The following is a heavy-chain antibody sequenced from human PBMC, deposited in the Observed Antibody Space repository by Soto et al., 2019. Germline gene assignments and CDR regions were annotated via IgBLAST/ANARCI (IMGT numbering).Heavy chain of an antibody. D-gene: IGHD2-8*02. CDR3: AREISGGGTLNWFDP. CDR2: VSPKSGGT. CDR1: GYNFSDYY. Sequence: QVQLVQSAAEVKKPGASVKVSCKASGYNFSDYYIHWVRQAPGQALEWLGWVSPKSGGTNYAQKFKGRVTMTRDTSSNTVYMDLSGLKSDDTAVFYCAREISGGGTLNWFDPWGQGTLVTVSS. J-gene: IGHJ5*02. V-gene: IGHV1-2*02.